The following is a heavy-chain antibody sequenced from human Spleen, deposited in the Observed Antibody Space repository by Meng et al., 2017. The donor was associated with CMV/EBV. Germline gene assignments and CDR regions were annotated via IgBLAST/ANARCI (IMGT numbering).Heavy chain of an antibody. CDR2: MNPHSGSA. CDR3: ARDVSTNDY. J-gene: IGHJ4*02. V-gene: IGHV1-8*01. CDR1: GYPFPNFE. D-gene: IGHD5/OR15-5a*01. Sequence: VSCKGSGYPFPNFEISWVRQATGQGLEWMGWMNPHSGSAGHAQKFQGRITLTRNNSINTAYMRLSSLTSEDTAVYYCARDVSTNDYWGQGTLVTVSS.